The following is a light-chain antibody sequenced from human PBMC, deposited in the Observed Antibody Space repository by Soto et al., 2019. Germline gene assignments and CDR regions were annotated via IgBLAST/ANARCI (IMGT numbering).Light chain of an antibody. V-gene: IGKV3-20*01. Sequence: EIVWTQSPCTLSLSPGERATLSCRASQSIGNNYLAWDRQKPGHXXXXXXCGAXGSGTGIPDRFSGSGSVTDFTLTISRLEPEDFAVYFCQQYGSSPRTFGQGTKVDIK. CDR1: QSIGNNY. J-gene: IGKJ1*01. CDR2: GAX. CDR3: QQYGSSPRT.